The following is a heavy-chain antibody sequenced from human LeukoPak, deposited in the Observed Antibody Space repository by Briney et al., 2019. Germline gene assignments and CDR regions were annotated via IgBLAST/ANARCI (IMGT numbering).Heavy chain of an antibody. CDR2: ISDST. CDR1: GFTFSSYA. V-gene: IGHV3-23*01. D-gene: IGHD4-17*01. J-gene: IGHJ4*02. CDR3: ARGIGSTVFFDH. Sequence: PGGSLRLSCAASGFTFSSYAMSWVRQAPGMGLEWVSAISDSTYYADSVKGRFTISRDNSKNTLYLLMNSLRAEDTAVYYCARGIGSTVFFDHWGQGTLVTVSS.